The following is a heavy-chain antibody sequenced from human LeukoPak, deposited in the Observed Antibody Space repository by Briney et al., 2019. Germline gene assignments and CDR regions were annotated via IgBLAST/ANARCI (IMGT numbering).Heavy chain of an antibody. CDR2: INSDGSST. V-gene: IGHV3-74*01. CDR1: GFTFSTYW. D-gene: IGHD3-22*01. J-gene: IGHJ3*02. CDR3: ARVTQLGDYYDSSGYYHDAFDI. Sequence: GGSLRLSCAASGFTFSTYWMNWVRQPPGKGLVWVSRINSDGSSTTYADSVMGRFTISRDNAKNSLYLQMNSLRAEDTAVYYCARVTQLGDYYDSSGYYHDAFDIWGQGTMVTVSS.